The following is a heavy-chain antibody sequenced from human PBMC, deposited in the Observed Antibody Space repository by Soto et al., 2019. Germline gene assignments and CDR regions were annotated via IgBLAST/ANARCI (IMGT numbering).Heavy chain of an antibody. V-gene: IGHV1-69*13. D-gene: IGHD5-18*01. Sequence: SVKVSCKASGGTFSSYAISWVRQAPGQGLEWMGWIIPIFVTANFAQKFQCSVTITVVEYTSIAFMDLSSLRSEDTAVYYCARDHGYGFFDYWGQGTLVTVSS. CDR1: GGTFSSYA. CDR2: IIPIFVTA. CDR3: ARDHGYGFFDY. J-gene: IGHJ4*02.